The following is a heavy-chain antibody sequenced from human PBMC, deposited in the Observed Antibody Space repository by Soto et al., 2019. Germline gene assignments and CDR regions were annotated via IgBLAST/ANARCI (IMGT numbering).Heavy chain of an antibody. CDR3: ARAQLWWNYYYYYGMDV. Sequence: SETLSLTCAVYGGSFSGYYWSWIRQPPGKGLEWIGEINHSGSTNYNPSLKSRVTISVDTSKNQFSLKLSSVTAADTAVYYWARAQLWWNYYYYYGMDVWGQGTTVTVSS. D-gene: IGHD5-18*01. CDR1: GGSFSGYY. J-gene: IGHJ6*02. CDR2: INHSGST. V-gene: IGHV4-34*01.